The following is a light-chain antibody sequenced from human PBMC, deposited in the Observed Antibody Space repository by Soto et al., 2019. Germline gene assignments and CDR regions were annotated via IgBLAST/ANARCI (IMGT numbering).Light chain of an antibody. CDR2: RTS. CDR1: TGAVTSGYY. V-gene: IGLV7-43*01. CDR3: LAFSCGGPPWV. Sequence: QTVVTQEPSLTVSPGGTVTLTCASSTGAVTSGYYPNWLQQKPGQPPRALIYRTSNKHSWTPARFSGSLLGGKAALTLSGAQPGGEAQYYFLAFSCGGPPWVFGGGNKLAV. J-gene: IGLJ3*02.